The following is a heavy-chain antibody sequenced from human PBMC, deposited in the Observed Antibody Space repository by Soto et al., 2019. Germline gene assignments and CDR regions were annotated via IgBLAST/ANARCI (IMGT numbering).Heavy chain of an antibody. CDR2: ISAYNGNT. Sequence: ASVKVSCKASGYLFISYGISWVRQAPGQGLEWMGRISAYNGNTNYAQKFQGRVTITADKSTSTAYMELSSLRSEDTAVYYCARAVYDSSGYYVAFDIWGQGTMVTVSS. CDR1: GYLFISYG. J-gene: IGHJ3*02. CDR3: ARAVYDSSGYYVAFDI. D-gene: IGHD3-22*01. V-gene: IGHV1-18*01.